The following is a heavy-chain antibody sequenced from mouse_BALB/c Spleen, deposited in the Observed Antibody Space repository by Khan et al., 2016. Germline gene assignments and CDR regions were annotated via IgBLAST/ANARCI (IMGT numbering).Heavy chain of an antibody. V-gene: IGHV2-6-7*01. D-gene: IGHD2-2*01. Sequence: QVQLKESGPGLVAPSQSLSITCTVSGFSIIAYGVNWVSQPPGKGLEWLGRIWGDGSTDYNSALKYRLIITKDNSKSQVVFKMNSLQTDDKAKYCRARDGLGYYAMDYWGQGTSVTVAS. CDR2: IWGDGST. CDR1: GFSIIAYG. J-gene: IGHJ4*01. CDR3: ARDGLGYYAMDY.